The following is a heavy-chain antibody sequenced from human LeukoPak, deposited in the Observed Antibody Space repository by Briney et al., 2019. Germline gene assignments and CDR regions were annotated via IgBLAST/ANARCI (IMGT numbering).Heavy chain of an antibody. CDR1: GYSFTSYW. J-gene: IGHJ4*02. V-gene: IGHV5-51*01. Sequence: GESLKISCKGSGYSFTSYWIAWVRQMPGKGLEWMGVIYPGDSNTKYSPSFQGHVTISADKSISTAYLQWSSLKASDTAMYYCTMSNRGYCSSTSCHSPDYWGQGTLVTVSS. CDR3: TMSNRGYCSSTSCHSPDY. CDR2: IYPGDSNT. D-gene: IGHD2-2*01.